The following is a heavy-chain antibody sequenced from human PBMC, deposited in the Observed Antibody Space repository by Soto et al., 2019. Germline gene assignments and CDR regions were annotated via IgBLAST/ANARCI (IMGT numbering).Heavy chain of an antibody. CDR2: ISGSGGST. CDR1: GFTFSSYA. D-gene: IGHD3-16*02. V-gene: IGHV3-23*01. Sequence: EVPLLEYGGGLVQPGGSLRLSCAASGFTFSSYAMSWVRQAPGKGLEWVSAISGSGGSTYYADSVKGRFTISRDNSKNTLYLQMNSLRAEDTAVYYCAKYPTVWGSYPAFDYWGQGTLVTVSS. J-gene: IGHJ4*02. CDR3: AKYPTVWGSYPAFDY.